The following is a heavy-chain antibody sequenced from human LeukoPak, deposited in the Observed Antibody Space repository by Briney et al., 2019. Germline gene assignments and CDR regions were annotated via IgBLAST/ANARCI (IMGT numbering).Heavy chain of an antibody. CDR2: ITGSGSST. CDR3: AKDLSTGSPGWFDP. Sequence: GGSLRLSCAASGFIFRNFALSWVRQVPGKGLEWVSGITGSGSSTYYTDSVKGRFTISRDNSKNTLYLQMNSLRAEDTAVYYCAKDLSTGSPGWFDPWGQGTLVTVSS. D-gene: IGHD5/OR15-5a*01. J-gene: IGHJ5*02. CDR1: GFIFRNFA. V-gene: IGHV3-23*01.